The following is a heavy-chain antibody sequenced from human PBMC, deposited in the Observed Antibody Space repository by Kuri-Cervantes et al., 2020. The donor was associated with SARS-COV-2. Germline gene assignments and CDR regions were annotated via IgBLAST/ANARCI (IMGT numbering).Heavy chain of an antibody. Sequence: ASVKVSCKASGYTFTGYYMHWVRQAPGQGLEWMGWINTNSGGTNYSQKVQGRVTMARDKSNSTAYMELGRLRSDDTADYYLAKERDYYYGIDVWGQGTTVTVSS. CDR3: AKERDYYYGIDV. CDR2: INTNSGGT. CDR1: GYTFTGYY. V-gene: IGHV1-2*02. J-gene: IGHJ6*02.